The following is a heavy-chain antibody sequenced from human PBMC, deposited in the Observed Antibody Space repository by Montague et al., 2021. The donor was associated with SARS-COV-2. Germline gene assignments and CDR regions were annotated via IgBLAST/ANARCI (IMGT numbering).Heavy chain of an antibody. V-gene: IGHV4-34*01. CDR2: VDHRGSS. D-gene: IGHD3-3*01. CDR1: GGSFSDYY. Sequence: SETLSLTCAVYGGSFSDYYWTWIRQSPGKGLEWIGEVDHRGSSSYNPSLQSRLTISVDRSKNQFSLRLTSVTAADTAVYYCARGQVTVFVVLIMLPAAGPLDSWGLGTKVTVSS. CDR3: ARGQVTVFVVLIMLPAAGPLDS. J-gene: IGHJ3*02.